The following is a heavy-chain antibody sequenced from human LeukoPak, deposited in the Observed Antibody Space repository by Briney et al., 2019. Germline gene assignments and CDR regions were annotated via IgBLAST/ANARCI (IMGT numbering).Heavy chain of an antibody. Sequence: ASVKVSCKASGYTFTAYYIRWVRQAPGQGLEWMGWISPNSGGTIYAQKFQGRVTMTRDTFISTAYMELSRLRSDDTAVYYCARGDYYDRSALFGYWGRETPVTVSS. CDR2: ISPNSGGT. J-gene: IGHJ4*02. D-gene: IGHD3-22*01. CDR3: ARGDYYDRSALFGY. V-gene: IGHV1-2*02. CDR1: GYTFTAYY.